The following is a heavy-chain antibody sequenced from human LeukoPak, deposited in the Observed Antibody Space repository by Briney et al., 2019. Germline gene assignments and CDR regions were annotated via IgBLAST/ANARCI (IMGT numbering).Heavy chain of an antibody. CDR1: GFSFSTYG. J-gene: IGHJ4*02. V-gene: IGHV3-23*01. CDR3: AKEGGLLFGGLFSRYVDF. D-gene: IGHD3-10*01. Sequence: GGSLRLSCAGSGFSFSTYGMTWVRQAPGKGLEWVSSVSSSGETTYYADSVKGRFTISRDNSKSTLYLQMNSLRGEDTALYYCAKEGGLLFGGLFSRYVDFWGQGTLVSVSS. CDR2: VSSSGETT.